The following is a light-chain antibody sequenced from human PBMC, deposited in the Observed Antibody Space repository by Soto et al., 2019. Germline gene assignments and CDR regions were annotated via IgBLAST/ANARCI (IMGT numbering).Light chain of an antibody. CDR3: QQSGSSPWT. J-gene: IGKJ1*01. V-gene: IGKV3-20*01. Sequence: ESVLTQSPGTLSLSPGERATLSCRASQSVSSSYLAWYQQKPGQAPRLLIYGASSRATGIPDRFSGSGSGTDFTLTISRLEPEDFAVYYCQQSGSSPWTFGQGTNVEIK. CDR1: QSVSSSY. CDR2: GAS.